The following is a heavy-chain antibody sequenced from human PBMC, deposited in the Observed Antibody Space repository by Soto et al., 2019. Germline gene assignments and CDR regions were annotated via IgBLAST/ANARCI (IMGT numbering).Heavy chain of an antibody. CDR1: GGSISSYY. D-gene: IGHD2-8*01. CDR2: IYTSGST. V-gene: IGHV4-4*07. CDR3: ARETISPMVYAFDY. J-gene: IGHJ4*02. Sequence: SETLSLTCTVSGGSISSYYWSWIRQPAGKGLEWIGRIYTSGSTNYNPSLKSRVTMSVDTSKNQFSLKLSSVAAADTAVYYCARETISPMVYAFDYWGQGTLVTVSS.